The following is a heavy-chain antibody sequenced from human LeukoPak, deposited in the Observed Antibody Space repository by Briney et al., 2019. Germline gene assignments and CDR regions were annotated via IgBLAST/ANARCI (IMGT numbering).Heavy chain of an antibody. D-gene: IGHD5-12*01. Sequence: ASVEVSCKASGYTFTSYDINWVRQAPGQGLEWVGRINCNSAGTNYAQKFRGRVTMTRDTSISTVYMELSSLRSDDTAVYYCAVQTIVANTKGDAFDIWGQGTTVIVSS. CDR2: INCNSAGT. CDR1: GYTFTSYD. V-gene: IGHV1-2*06. J-gene: IGHJ3*02. CDR3: AVQTIVANTKGDAFDI.